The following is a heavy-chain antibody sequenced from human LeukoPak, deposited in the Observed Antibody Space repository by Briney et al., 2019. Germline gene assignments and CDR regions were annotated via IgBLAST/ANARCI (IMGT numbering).Heavy chain of an antibody. CDR1: GYTFISYG. V-gene: IGHV1-18*01. D-gene: IGHD3-3*01. Sequence: ASVKVSCKASGYTFISYGLSWVRQAPGQGLEWMGWISAYTGNTNYAQKLQGRVTMTTDTSTSTAYMELSSLRSDDTAVYYCARDMGWLFDYWGQGTLVTVSS. CDR3: ARDMGWLFDY. CDR2: ISAYTGNT. J-gene: IGHJ4*02.